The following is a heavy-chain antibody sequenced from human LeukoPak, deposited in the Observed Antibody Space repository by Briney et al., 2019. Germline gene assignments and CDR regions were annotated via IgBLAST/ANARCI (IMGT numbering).Heavy chain of an antibody. CDR3: ARLYGNSYNYPPDY. J-gene: IGHJ4*02. D-gene: IGHD3-16*01. V-gene: IGHV3-7*01. CDR2: IKQDGSQK. Sequence: GGSLRLSCAASGFTFSSYWMTWVRQAPGKGLEWVANIKQDGSQKFFVDAVKGRFTISRDNAKNSLFLQMDRLRAEDTAVYYCARLYGNSYNYPPDYWGQGTLVTVSS. CDR1: GFTFSSYW.